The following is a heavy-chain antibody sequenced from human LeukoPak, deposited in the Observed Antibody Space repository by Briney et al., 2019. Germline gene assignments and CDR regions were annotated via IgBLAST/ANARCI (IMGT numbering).Heavy chain of an antibody. D-gene: IGHD5-12*01. J-gene: IGHJ6*02. Sequence: PGGSLRLSCAASGFTFSSYGMHWVREAPGKGLEWVAFIRYDGSIIYYADSVKGRFAISRDNAKKSLYLQMNSLRAEDTAVYYCARVGVNSGYDEDYGMDVWGQGTTVTVSS. CDR1: GFTFSSYG. CDR3: ARVGVNSGYDEDYGMDV. CDR2: IRYDGSII. V-gene: IGHV3-30*02.